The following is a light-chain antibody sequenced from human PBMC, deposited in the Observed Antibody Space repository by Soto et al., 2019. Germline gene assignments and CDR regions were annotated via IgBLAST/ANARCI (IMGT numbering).Light chain of an antibody. J-gene: IGKJ4*01. CDR1: EDIANY. V-gene: IGKV1-9*01. CDR3: QQLSRYPST. CDR2: DAS. Sequence: IQCTQSPSSLSASVGDRVGVTCRSSEDIANYLACYQQKAGEAPKLLIYDASTLYSGVPSRFSGSGSGTDFTLTISGLQPEDFATYYCQQLSRYPSTFGGGTKV.